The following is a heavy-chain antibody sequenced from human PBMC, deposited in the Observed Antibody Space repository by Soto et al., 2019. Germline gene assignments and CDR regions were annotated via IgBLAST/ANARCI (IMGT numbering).Heavy chain of an antibody. Sequence: GGSLRLSCAASGFTFNTYGMHWVRQAPGKGLEWVAFISYDGSNEYYADSVKGRFTISRDNSKNTVFLQMNSLRGEDTAVYYCAKRLAVAAGRFDPWGQGGLVTVSS. CDR3: AKRLAVAAGRFDP. D-gene: IGHD6-19*01. V-gene: IGHV3-30*18. CDR2: ISYDGSNE. CDR1: GFTFNTYG. J-gene: IGHJ5*02.